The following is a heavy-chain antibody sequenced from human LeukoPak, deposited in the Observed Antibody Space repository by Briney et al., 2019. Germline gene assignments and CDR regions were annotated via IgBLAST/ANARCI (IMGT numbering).Heavy chain of an antibody. CDR1: GFTFSSYG. D-gene: IGHD1-26*01. V-gene: IGHV3-30*02. CDR3: AKDLGIVGATLSAFDI. CDR2: IRYDGSNK. Sequence: GGSLRLSCAASGFTFSSYGMHWVRQAPGKGLEGVAFIRYDGSNKYYADSVKGRFTISRDNSKNTLYLQMNSLRAEDTAVYYCAKDLGIVGATLSAFDIWGQGTMVTVSS. J-gene: IGHJ3*02.